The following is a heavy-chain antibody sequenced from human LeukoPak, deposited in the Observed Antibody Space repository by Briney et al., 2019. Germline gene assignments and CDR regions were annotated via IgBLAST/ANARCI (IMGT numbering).Heavy chain of an antibody. CDR2: ISDSGGST. V-gene: IGHV3-23*01. Sequence: GGSLRLSCVASGFTFRSDGMSWVRQAPGKGLEWVSVISDSGGSTYYADSVKGRFTISRDNSKNTLYLQMNSLRAEDTAVYYCARAPSSSGWYLGWFDPWGQGTLVTVSS. CDR1: GFTFRSDG. CDR3: ARAPSSSGWYLGWFDP. J-gene: IGHJ5*02. D-gene: IGHD6-19*01.